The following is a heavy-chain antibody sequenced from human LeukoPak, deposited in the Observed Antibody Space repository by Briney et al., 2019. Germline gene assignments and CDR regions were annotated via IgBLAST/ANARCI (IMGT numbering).Heavy chain of an antibody. CDR2: IIPIFGTA. CDR3: ARGLAAAGVDYYYYYGMDV. D-gene: IGHD6-13*01. CDR1: GGTFSSYA. V-gene: IGHV1-69*13. J-gene: IGHJ6*02. Sequence: ASVKVSCKASGGTFSSYAISWVRQAPGQGLEWMGGIIPIFGTANYAQKFQGRVTITADESTSTAYMELRSLRSDDTAVYYCARGLAAAGVDYYYYYGMDVWGQGTTVTVSS.